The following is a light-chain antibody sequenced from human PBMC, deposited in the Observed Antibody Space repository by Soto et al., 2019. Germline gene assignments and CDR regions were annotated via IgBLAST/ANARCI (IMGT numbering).Light chain of an antibody. Sequence: EIVLTQSPGTLSLSPWERATLSCRASQSVSSSYLAWYQQKPGQAPRFLIYGASSRAAGIPDRFSGSGSGTDFTLTISRLEPEDFAVYYCQQYGSSPRTFGQGTKVEIK. V-gene: IGKV3-20*01. CDR1: QSVSSSY. J-gene: IGKJ1*01. CDR3: QQYGSSPRT. CDR2: GAS.